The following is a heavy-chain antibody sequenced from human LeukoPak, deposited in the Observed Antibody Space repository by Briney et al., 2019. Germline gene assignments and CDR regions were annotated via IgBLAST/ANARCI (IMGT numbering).Heavy chain of an antibody. D-gene: IGHD1-26*01. V-gene: IGHV5-51*01. CDR2: IYPDDSDT. CDR1: GYNFATHW. CDR3: ARHSTVGSTRSPLDH. J-gene: IGHJ4*02. Sequence: GESLKISCKGSGYNFATHWIGWVRQMPGKGLEWMGIIYPDDSDTIYSPSFQGQVTISADKSISTAYLQWSSLKASDTAMYYCARHSTVGSTRSPLDHWGQGTLVTVSS.